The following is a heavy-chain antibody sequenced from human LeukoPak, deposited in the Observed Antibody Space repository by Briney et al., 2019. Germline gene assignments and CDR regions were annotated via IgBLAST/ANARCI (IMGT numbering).Heavy chain of an antibody. D-gene: IGHD3-10*01. Sequence: PSETLSLTCTVSGGSISSSSYYWGWIRQPPGKGLEWIGSIYYSGSTYYNPSPKSRVTISVDTSKNQFSLKLSSVTAADTAVYYCARLTRGVGDFGYWGQGTLVTVSS. V-gene: IGHV4-39*01. CDR1: GGSISSSSYY. J-gene: IGHJ4*02. CDR3: ARLTRGVGDFGY. CDR2: IYYSGST.